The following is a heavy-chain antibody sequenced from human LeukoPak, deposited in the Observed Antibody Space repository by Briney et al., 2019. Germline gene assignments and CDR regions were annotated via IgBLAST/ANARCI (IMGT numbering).Heavy chain of an antibody. CDR2: IIPIFGTA. D-gene: IGHD2-15*01. CDR3: AREGSYCSGGSCYYDY. CDR1: GGTFSSYA. Sequence: ASVKVSCKASGGTFSSYAISWVRLAPGQGLEWMGGIIPIFGTANYAQKFQGRVTITADESTSTAYMELSSLRSQDTAVYYCAREGSYCSGGSCYYDYWGQGTLVTVSS. V-gene: IGHV1-69*13. J-gene: IGHJ4*02.